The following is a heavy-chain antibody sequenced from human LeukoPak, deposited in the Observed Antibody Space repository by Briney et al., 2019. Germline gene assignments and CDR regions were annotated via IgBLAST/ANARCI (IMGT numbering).Heavy chain of an antibody. CDR1: GGSFSGYY. CDR3: AGSSYYYDSSGYT. J-gene: IGHJ5*02. CDR2: INHSGST. Sequence: SETLSLTCAVYGGSFSGYYWSWIRQPPGKGLEWIGEINHSGSTNYNPSLKSRVTISVDTSKNQFSLKLSSVTAADTAVYYCAGSSYYYDSSGYTWGQGTLVTVSS. D-gene: IGHD3-22*01. V-gene: IGHV4-34*01.